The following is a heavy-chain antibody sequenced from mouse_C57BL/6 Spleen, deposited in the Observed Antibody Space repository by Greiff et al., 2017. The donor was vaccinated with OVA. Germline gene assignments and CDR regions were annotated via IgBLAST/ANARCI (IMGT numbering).Heavy chain of an antibody. V-gene: IGHV1-76*01. Sequence: QVQLQQSGAELVRPGASVKLSCKASGYTFTDYYINWVKQRPGQGLEWIARIYPGSGNTYYNEKFKGKATLTAEKSSSTAYMQLSSLTSEDSAVYFCARGRDYGSSYWYFDVWGTGTTVTVSS. CDR1: GYTFTDYY. CDR2: IYPGSGNT. J-gene: IGHJ1*03. CDR3: ARGRDYGSSYWYFDV. D-gene: IGHD1-1*01.